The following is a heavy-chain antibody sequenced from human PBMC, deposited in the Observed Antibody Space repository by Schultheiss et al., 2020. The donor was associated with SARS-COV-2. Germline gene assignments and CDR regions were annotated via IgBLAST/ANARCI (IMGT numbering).Heavy chain of an antibody. CDR2: TNNDGTYT. D-gene: IGHD6-6*01. Sequence: GESLKISCAASGFTFSSYAMNWVRQVPGKGLEWVSHTNNDGTYTGFADSVKGRFTISRDNSKNTLYLQMNSLRAEDSAVYYCACYSSSLLVRFDPWGQGTLVTVSS. V-gene: IGHV3-74*01. CDR1: GFTFSSYA. J-gene: IGHJ5*02. CDR3: ACYSSSLLVRFDP.